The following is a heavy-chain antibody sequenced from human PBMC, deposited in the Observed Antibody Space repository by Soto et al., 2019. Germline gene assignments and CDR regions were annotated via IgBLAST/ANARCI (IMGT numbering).Heavy chain of an antibody. CDR3: XXXXXXXXLGGNYYYGIDV. CDR1: GGTFGNSA. D-gene: IGHD3-3*02. CDR2: IIPIFPTP. V-gene: IGHV1-69*12. J-gene: IGHJ6*02. Sequence: QVQLVQSGAEVKKPGSSVTVSCKASGGTFGNSAISWVRQAPGQGLEWMGGIIPIFPTPDYAQKFQGRVTITADESTTTAYMELTSLKSEDTAVXXXXXXXXXXXLGGNYYYGIDVWGHGTTVTVSS.